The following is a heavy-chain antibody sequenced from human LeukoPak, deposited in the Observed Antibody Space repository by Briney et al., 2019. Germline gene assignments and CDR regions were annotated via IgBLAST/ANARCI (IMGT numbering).Heavy chain of an antibody. CDR1: GGSISRSRYY. Sequence: PSETLSLTCTVSGGSISRSRYYWGWIRQPPGKGLEWIGSIYYSGSTNYNPSLKSRVTISVDTSKNQFSLKLSSVTAADTAVYYCARGGLRKYYYGSGSYLLDYWGQGTLVTVSS. CDR3: ARGGLRKYYYGSGSYLLDY. V-gene: IGHV4-39*07. D-gene: IGHD3-10*01. CDR2: IYYSGST. J-gene: IGHJ4*02.